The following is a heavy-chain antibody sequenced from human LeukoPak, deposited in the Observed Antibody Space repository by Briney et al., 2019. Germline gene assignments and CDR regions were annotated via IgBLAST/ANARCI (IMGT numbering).Heavy chain of an antibody. CDR1: GFAFGSYA. CDR2: IGSDYDR. J-gene: IGHJ4*02. V-gene: IGHV3-23*01. CDR3: AKSAGVATIYFDC. Sequence: PGGSLRLSCTASGFAFGSYAMAWVRQAPGKGLEGVAAIGSDYDRVHEDSVKGRFTISRDNSKSTLYLQVDNLRPEDTAVYFCAKSAGVATIYFDCWGQGALVTVSS. D-gene: IGHD5-12*01.